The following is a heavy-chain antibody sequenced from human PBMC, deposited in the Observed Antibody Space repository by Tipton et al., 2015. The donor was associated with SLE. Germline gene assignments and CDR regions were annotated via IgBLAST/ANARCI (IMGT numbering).Heavy chain of an antibody. CDR3: ARGRSGGFDY. Sequence: GLVKPSETLSLSCTVSGGSISIYYWSWIRQPPGKGLEWIGYIYYSGSTNYNPSLKSRVTISVDTSKNQFPLKLSSVTAADTAVYYCARGRSGGFDYWGQGTLVTVSS. CDR2: IYYSGST. D-gene: IGHD3-16*01. CDR1: GGSISIYY. J-gene: IGHJ4*02. V-gene: IGHV4-59*01.